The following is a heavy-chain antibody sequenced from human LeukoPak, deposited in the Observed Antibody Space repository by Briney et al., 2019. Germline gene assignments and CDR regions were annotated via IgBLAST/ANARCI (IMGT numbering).Heavy chain of an antibody. Sequence: PGRSLRLSCAASGFTFSSYGMHWVRQAPGKGLEWVAVISYDGSNKYYADSVKGRFTISRDNSKNSLYLQMNSLRAEDTAVYYCARDLAVAGYWGQGTLVTVSS. J-gene: IGHJ4*02. CDR2: ISYDGSNK. V-gene: IGHV3-30*03. CDR1: GFTFSSYG. CDR3: ARDLAVAGY. D-gene: IGHD6-19*01.